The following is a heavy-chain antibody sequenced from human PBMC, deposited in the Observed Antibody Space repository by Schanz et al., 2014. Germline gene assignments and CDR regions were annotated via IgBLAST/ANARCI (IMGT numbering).Heavy chain of an antibody. Sequence: EVQLVESGGGFVQPGGSLRLSCAASGFTFSVYWMHWVRQAPGKGLEWVSSISSSSIYIYYADSVKGRFTISRDNAKNSLYLQMNSLRAEDTAVYYCATDYSGGGCHIWGQGTMVTVSS. V-gene: IGHV3-21*06. CDR3: ATDYSGGGCHI. CDR2: ISSSSIYI. D-gene: IGHD6-19*01. CDR1: GFTFSVYW. J-gene: IGHJ3*02.